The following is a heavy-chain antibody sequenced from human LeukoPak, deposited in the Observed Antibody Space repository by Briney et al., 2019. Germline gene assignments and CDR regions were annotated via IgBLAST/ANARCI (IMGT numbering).Heavy chain of an antibody. CDR2: ISSSGSTI. CDR1: GFTFSDYY. CDR3: ARDAPHDYGDPNWFDP. V-gene: IGHV3-11*04. J-gene: IGHJ5*02. Sequence: GGSLRLSCAASGFTFSDYYMSWIRQAPGKGLEWVSYISSSGSTIYYADSVKGRFTISRDNAKNSLYLQMNSLRAEDTAVYYCARDAPHDYGDPNWFDPWGQGTLVTVSS. D-gene: IGHD4-17*01.